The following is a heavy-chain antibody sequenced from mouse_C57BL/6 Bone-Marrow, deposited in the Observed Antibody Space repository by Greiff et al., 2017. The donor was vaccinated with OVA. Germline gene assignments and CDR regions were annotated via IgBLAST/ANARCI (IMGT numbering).Heavy chain of an antibody. CDR1: GYSITSGYY. CDR2: ISYDGSN. Sequence: DVQLQESGPGLVKPSQSLSLTCSVTGYSITSGYYWNWIRQFPGNKLEWMGYISYDGSNNYNPSLKNRISITRDTSKNQFFLKLNSVTTEDTATYYCARAPRGRDFDYWGQGTTLTVSS. V-gene: IGHV3-6*01. CDR3: ARAPRGRDFDY. D-gene: IGHD3-3*01. J-gene: IGHJ2*01.